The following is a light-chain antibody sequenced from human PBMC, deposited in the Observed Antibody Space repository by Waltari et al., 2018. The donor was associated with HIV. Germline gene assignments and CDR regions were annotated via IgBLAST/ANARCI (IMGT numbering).Light chain of an antibody. Sequence: NFMLTQPHSVSESPGQTVTISCPRSSGPIASHYVQWSQQRPGGAPTTVIYENNQRPPGVPDRFSGSIDSSSNSASLTISGLKTDDEADYYCQSYFASNDVIFGGGTTLTVL. CDR3: QSYFASNDVI. V-gene: IGLV6-57*04. CDR2: ENN. J-gene: IGLJ2*01. CDR1: SGPIASHY.